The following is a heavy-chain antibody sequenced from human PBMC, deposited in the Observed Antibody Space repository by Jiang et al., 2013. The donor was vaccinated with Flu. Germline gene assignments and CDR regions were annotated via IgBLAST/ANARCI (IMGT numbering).Heavy chain of an antibody. CDR2: ISYDGSNK. CDR3: ARDNYYGSGRLLGGMDV. Sequence: RLSCAASGFTFSSYAMHWVRQAPGKGLEWVAVISYDGSNKYYADSVKGRFTISRDNSKNTLYLQMNSLRAEDTAVYYCARDNYYGSGRLLGGMDVWGQGTTVTVSS. D-gene: IGHD3-10*01. CDR1: GFTFSSYA. V-gene: IGHV3-30-3*01. J-gene: IGHJ6*02.